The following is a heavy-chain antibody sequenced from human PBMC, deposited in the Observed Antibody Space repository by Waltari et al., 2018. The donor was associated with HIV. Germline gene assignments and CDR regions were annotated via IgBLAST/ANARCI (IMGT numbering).Heavy chain of an antibody. Sequence: QVQLQESGPGLVKPSQTLSLTCTVSGGSISSGDYYWSWIRQPPGKGLEWIGYIYYSGTTYHNPSLKSRVTISVDRSKNQFSLKLSSVTAADTAVYYCARLGRGSSNWFDPWGQGTLVTVSS. CDR3: ARLGRGSSNWFDP. CDR1: GGSISSGDYY. CDR2: IYYSGTT. D-gene: IGHD6-13*01. J-gene: IGHJ5*02. V-gene: IGHV4-30-4*08.